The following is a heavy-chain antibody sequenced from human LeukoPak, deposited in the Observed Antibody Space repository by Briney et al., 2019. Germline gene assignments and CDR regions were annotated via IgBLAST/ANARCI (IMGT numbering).Heavy chain of an antibody. CDR1: GFTFSSYS. CDR2: ISSSGSTI. J-gene: IGHJ5*01. D-gene: IGHD1-1*01. V-gene: IGHV3-48*02. CDR3: ARDCRLNCARQPGFDS. Sequence: GGSLRLSCAASGFTFSSYSMNWVRQAPGKGLEWVSYISSSGSTIYYADSVKGRLTISRDNAKNSLYLQLSSLRDGGTAVYYCARDCRLNCARQPGFDSWGQGTLVTVSS.